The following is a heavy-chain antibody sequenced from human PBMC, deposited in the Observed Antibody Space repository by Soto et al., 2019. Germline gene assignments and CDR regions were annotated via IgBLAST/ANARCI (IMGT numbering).Heavy chain of an antibody. D-gene: IGHD3-22*01. J-gene: IGHJ4*02. V-gene: IGHV4-4*02. CDR3: VCNGYYSLEY. CDR2: IHYSGDI. CDR1: GASMTSSDW. Sequence: QVQLQESGPGLVKPSGTLSLTCAVSGASMTSSDWWSWVRQAPGKGLEWIGEIHYSGDINYDPSRRSRVTISVDRSKNQFSLNLSSVTAADTAVYFCVCNGYYSLEYWGQGTLVIVSP.